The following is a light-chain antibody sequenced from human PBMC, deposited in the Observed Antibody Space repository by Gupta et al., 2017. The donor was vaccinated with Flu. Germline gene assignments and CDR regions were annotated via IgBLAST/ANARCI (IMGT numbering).Light chain of an antibody. Sequence: DIVLSQSPGTLSLSPGERATLFCRASQSISIAYLACYQQRPGQAPSLLIFGASSSATCLPDMFSGSGSGTVSILTISRLEPEDVAVYYCQQHDTLPWTFGQGTRVDIK. V-gene: IGKV3-20*01. J-gene: IGKJ1*01. CDR1: QSISIAY. CDR2: GAS. CDR3: QQHDTLPWT.